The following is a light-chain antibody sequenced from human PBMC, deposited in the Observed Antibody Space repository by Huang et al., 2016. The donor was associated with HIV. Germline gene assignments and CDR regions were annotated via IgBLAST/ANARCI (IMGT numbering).Light chain of an antibody. CDR3: QQYYDWPRT. V-gene: IGKV3-15*01. CDR2: GAS. Sequence: EIVMTQSPATLPVSPGERVTLSCRASQSVSSNLSWYQQKPGQAHRLLMYGASTRAAGFPDRFSGSGSGTEFTLTISSLQSEDFALYFCQQYYDWPRTFGQGTKVEIK. J-gene: IGKJ1*01. CDR1: QSVSSN.